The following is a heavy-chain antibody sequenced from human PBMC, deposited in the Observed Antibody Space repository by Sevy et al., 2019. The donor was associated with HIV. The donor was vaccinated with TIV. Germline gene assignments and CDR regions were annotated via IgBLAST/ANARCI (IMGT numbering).Heavy chain of an antibody. CDR3: ARSTQVAGRSNWFDP. D-gene: IGHD6-19*01. Sequence: ASVKVSCKASGYTFTSYGISWVGQAPGQGLEWMGWISTYNTVRNSAQKFHDRVTMTIDTSTSTAYMELRGLRSDDTAVYYCARSTQVAGRSNWFDPWGQGTLVTVSS. CDR2: ISTYNTVR. V-gene: IGHV1-18*01. J-gene: IGHJ5*02. CDR1: GYTFTSYG.